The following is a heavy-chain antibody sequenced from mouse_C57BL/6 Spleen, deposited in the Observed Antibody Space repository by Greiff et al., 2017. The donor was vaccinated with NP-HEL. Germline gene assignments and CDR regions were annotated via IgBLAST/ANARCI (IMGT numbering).Heavy chain of an antibody. CDR3: ASACYCSSWYFDA. Sequence: VQLQQSGPGLAKPSQTLSLTCSVTGYSITSDYWNWIRKFPGNKLEYMGYISYSGSTYYNPSLKSRISITRDTSKHQYYLPLNSLTTEDTATYYWASACYCSSWYFDASGKGATVTVSS. D-gene: IGHD1-1*01. V-gene: IGHV3-8*01. CDR1: GYSITSDY. CDR2: ISYSGST. J-gene: IGHJ1*03.